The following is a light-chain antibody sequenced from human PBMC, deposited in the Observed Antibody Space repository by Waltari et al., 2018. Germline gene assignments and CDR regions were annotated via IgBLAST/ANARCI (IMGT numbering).Light chain of an antibody. V-gene: IGKV1-33*01. CDR1: QDISNY. CDR3: QQYADLPWT. Sequence: DFQMTQSPSSLSASVGDRVTITCQASQDISNYLNWYKQKPGKAPKLLISAAFNLETGVPSRFSGGRSGTDFTFTITSLQPEDIATYHCQQYADLPWTFGQGTRVEIK. J-gene: IGKJ1*01. CDR2: AAF.